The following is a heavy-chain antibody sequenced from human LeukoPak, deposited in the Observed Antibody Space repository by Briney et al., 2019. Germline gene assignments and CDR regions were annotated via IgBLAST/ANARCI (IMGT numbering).Heavy chain of an antibody. Sequence: SETLSLTCTVSGGSISSGGYYWSWIRQHPGKGLEWIGYIYYSGSTYYNPSLKGRVTISVDTSKNQFSLKLSSVTAADTAVYYCARIRRDSSGWYPPRYYYYGMDVWGQGTTVTVSS. D-gene: IGHD6-19*01. CDR2: IYYSGST. CDR3: ARIRRDSSGWYPPRYYYYGMDV. V-gene: IGHV4-31*03. J-gene: IGHJ6*02. CDR1: GGSISSGGYY.